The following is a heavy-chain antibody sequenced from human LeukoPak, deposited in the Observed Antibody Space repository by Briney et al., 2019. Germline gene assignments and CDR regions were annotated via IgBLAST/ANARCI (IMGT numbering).Heavy chain of an antibody. D-gene: IGHD3-3*01. V-gene: IGHV1-18*01. CDR1: GYTFTSYG. CDR3: ARDRGHVLRFLEWLSPHGYYYYGMDV. J-gene: IGHJ6*02. Sequence: ASVKVSCTASGYTFTSYGISWVRQAPGQGLEWMGWISAYNGNTNYAQKLQGRVTMTTDTSTSTAYMELRSLRSDDTAVYYCARDRGHVLRFLEWLSPHGYYYYGMDVWGQGTTVTVSS. CDR2: ISAYNGNT.